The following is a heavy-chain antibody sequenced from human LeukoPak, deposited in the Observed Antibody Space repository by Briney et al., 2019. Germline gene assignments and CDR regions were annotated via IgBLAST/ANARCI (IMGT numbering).Heavy chain of an antibody. CDR3: ARGRQLRPLDY. D-gene: IGHD6-6*01. Sequence: SETLSLTCAVYGGSFSGYYWSWIRQPPGKGLEWIREINHSGSTNYNPSLKSRVTISVDTSKNQFSLKLSSVTAADTAVYYCARGRQLRPLDYWGQGTLVTVSS. CDR2: INHSGST. J-gene: IGHJ4*02. V-gene: IGHV4-34*01. CDR1: GGSFSGYY.